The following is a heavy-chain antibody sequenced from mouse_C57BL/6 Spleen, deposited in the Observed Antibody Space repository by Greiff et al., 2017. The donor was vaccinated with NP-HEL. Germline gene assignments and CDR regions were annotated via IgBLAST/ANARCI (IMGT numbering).Heavy chain of an antibody. CDR3: ARQPLSGTGFAY. J-gene: IGHJ3*01. Sequence: EVMLVESGGDLVKPGGSLKLSCAASGFTFSSYGMSWVRQTPDKRLEWVATISSGGSYTYYPESVQGRFTISRDNAKNTLYLQMSSLKSEDTAMYYCARQPLSGTGFAYWGQGTLVTVSA. CDR2: ISSGGSYT. CDR1: GFTFSSYG. V-gene: IGHV5-6*01. D-gene: IGHD3-3*01.